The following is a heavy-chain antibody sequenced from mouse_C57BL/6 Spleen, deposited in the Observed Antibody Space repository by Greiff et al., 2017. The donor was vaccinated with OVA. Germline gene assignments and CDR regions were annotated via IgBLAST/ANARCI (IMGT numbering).Heavy chain of an antibody. V-gene: IGHV1-80*01. D-gene: IGHD1-1*01. Sequence: QVQLQQSGAELVKPGASVKISCKASGYAFSSYWMNWVKQRPGKGLEWIGQIYPGDGDTNYNRKFKGKATLTADKSSSTAYMQLSSLTSEDSAVYFCAREYYGSSGGFAYWGQGTPVTVSA. CDR2: IYPGDGDT. CDR3: AREYYGSSGGFAY. J-gene: IGHJ3*01. CDR1: GYAFSSYW.